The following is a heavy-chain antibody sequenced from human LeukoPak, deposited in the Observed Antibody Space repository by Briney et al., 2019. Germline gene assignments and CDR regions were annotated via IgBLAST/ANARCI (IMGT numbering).Heavy chain of an antibody. CDR3: ARQTSHGAYMYYYDY. J-gene: IGHJ4*02. CDR1: GGSISSYY. V-gene: IGHV4-59*08. CDR2: IYYSGST. D-gene: IGHD5-18*01. Sequence: SETLSLTCTVSGGSISSYYWSWIQQPPGKGLEWIGYIYYSGSTNYNPSLKSRVTISVDTSKNQFSLKLSSVTAADTAVYYCARQTSHGAYMYYYDYWGQGTLVTVSS.